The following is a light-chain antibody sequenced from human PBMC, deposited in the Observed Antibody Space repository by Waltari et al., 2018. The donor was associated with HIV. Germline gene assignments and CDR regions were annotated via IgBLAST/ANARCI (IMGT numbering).Light chain of an antibody. V-gene: IGLV2-11*01. CDR1: SSDVGLYKY. CDR3: CSYAGSYTLI. J-gene: IGLJ2*01. CDR2: DLN. Sequence: QSALTQPRSVSGSPGQSVTISCTGTSSDVGLYKYVSWYQQHPVQVPKLIIYDLNDRPSGVPARFSVSKSGTTASLTISGLQAEDEAFYYCCSYAGSYTLIFGGGTKLTVL.